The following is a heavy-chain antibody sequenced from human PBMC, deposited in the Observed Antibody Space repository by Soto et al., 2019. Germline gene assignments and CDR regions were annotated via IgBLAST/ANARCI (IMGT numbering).Heavy chain of an antibody. Sequence: QVQLVESGGGVVQPERSLRLSCAASGFTFSRQAMHWVRQAPGRGLEWVAVIWYHGIDKYYADSVKGRFTISRDNSKNTVYLQMNSLSGEDTAVYYCAPGFLGLCTGGNCPLDYWGQGTLVTVSS. CDR3: APGFLGLCTGGNCPLDY. D-gene: IGHD2-15*01. J-gene: IGHJ4*02. CDR2: IWYHGIDK. CDR1: GFTFSRQA. V-gene: IGHV3-33*03.